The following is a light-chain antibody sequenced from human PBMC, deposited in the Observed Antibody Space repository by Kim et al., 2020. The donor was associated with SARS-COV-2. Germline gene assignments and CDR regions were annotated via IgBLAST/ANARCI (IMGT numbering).Light chain of an antibody. J-gene: IGKJ1*01. Sequence: GKTATLSCRASQGVSSNLAWYQQKPGQAPRLLIYGASTRAAGIPARFSGSGSGTEFTLTISSLQSEDFAVYYCQHYNTWPWTFGQGTKVDIK. V-gene: IGKV3-15*01. CDR3: QHYNTWPWT. CDR1: QGVSSN. CDR2: GAS.